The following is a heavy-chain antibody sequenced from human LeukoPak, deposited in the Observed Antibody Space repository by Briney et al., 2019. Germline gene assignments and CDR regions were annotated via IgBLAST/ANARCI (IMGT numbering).Heavy chain of an antibody. J-gene: IGHJ6*02. CDR1: GGSFSGYY. CDR3: ARTQRGYNYGYQYYYYGLDV. V-gene: IGHV4-34*01. Sequence: SETLSLTCAVYGGSFSGYYWSWIRQPPGKGLEWIGEINHSGSTNYNPSLKSRVTISVDTSKIRFSLKLSSVTAADTAVYYCARTQRGYNYGYQYYYYGLDVWGQGTTVTVSS. CDR2: INHSGST. D-gene: IGHD5-18*01.